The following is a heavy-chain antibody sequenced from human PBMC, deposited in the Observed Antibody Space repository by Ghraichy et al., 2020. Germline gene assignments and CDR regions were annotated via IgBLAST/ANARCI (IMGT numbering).Heavy chain of an antibody. CDR3: ARVDPEYYYDSSGYSFDY. V-gene: IGHV3-66*01. D-gene: IGHD3-22*01. CDR1: GFTVSSNY. Sequence: LSLTCAASGFTVSSNYMSWVRQAPGKGLEWVSVIYSGGSTYYADSVKGRFTISRDNSKNTLYLQMNSLRAEDTAVYYCARVDPEYYYDSSGYSFDYWGQGTLVTVSS. J-gene: IGHJ4*02. CDR2: IYSGGST.